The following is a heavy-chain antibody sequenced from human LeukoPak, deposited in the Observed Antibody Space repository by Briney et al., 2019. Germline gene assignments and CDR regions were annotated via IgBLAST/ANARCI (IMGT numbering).Heavy chain of an antibody. CDR2: INGDGSVN. CDR1: GFSFSSSW. CDR3: VKGYYNDAIFDY. D-gene: IGHD1-26*01. J-gene: IGHJ4*02. Sequence: GESLRLSCAGSGFSFSSSWMYWVRQAPGKGLEWVANINGDGSVNHYVDSVRGRFTISRDNAKNSLYLQMNSLRAEDKAVFYCVKGYYNDAIFDYWGQGTLVTVSS. V-gene: IGHV3-7*01.